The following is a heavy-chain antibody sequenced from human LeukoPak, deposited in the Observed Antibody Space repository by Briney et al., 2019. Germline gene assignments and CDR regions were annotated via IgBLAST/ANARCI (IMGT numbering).Heavy chain of an antibody. CDR1: GFTFSSYW. J-gene: IGHJ5*02. CDR2: IKQDGSEK. CDR3: AKDRAFLWFGDL. Sequence: GGSLRLSCAASGFTFSSYWMSWVRQAPGKGLEWVANIKQDGSEKYYVDSVKGRFTISRDNSKNTLYLQMNSLRAEDTAVYYCAKDRAFLWFGDLWGQGTLVTVSS. D-gene: IGHD3-10*01. V-gene: IGHV3-7*03.